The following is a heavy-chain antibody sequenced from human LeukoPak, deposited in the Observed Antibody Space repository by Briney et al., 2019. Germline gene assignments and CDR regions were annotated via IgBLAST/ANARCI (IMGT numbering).Heavy chain of an antibody. CDR2: LNWNGGSI. D-gene: IGHD3-3*01. J-gene: IGHJ3*02. Sequence: GGSLRLSCAASGFTFDDYGMRWVRQAPGKGLELVSGLNWNGGSIGYADSVKGRFTISRDNAKNSLYLQMNSLRAEDTALYYCARGVTIFGVVRNAFDIWGQGTLVTVSS. CDR1: GFTFDDYG. CDR3: ARGVTIFGVVRNAFDI. V-gene: IGHV3-20*04.